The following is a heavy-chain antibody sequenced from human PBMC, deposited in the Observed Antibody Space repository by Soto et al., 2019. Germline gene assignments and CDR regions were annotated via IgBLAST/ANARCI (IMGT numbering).Heavy chain of an antibody. J-gene: IGHJ4*02. CDR3: ANRGY. V-gene: IGHV3-66*01. CDR1: GFTVNSDF. Sequence: GGSLRLSCVASGFTVNSDFMSWVRQAPGKGLEWVSMIHNGDSTFYADPVKGRFTISRDTSKNTLYLQMNSLRAEDTAVYHCANRGYWGQGTLVTVSS. CDR2: IHNGDST. D-gene: IGHD2-15*01.